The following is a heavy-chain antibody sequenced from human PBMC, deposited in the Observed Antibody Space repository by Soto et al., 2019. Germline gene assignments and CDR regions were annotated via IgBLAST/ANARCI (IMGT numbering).Heavy chain of an antibody. CDR1: GGSVSSGSYY. J-gene: IGHJ6*02. CDR2: IYYSGST. CDR3: ARGIEGWYQGRYYYGMDV. D-gene: IGHD6-19*01. V-gene: IGHV4-61*01. Sequence: QVQLQESGPGLVKPSETLSLTCTVSGGSVSSGSYYWSWIRQPPGKGLEWIGYIYYSGSTNHNPSLKSGVTISVDSSKNQFSLKLSSVTAAATAVYYCARGIEGWYQGRYYYGMDVWGQGTTVTVSS.